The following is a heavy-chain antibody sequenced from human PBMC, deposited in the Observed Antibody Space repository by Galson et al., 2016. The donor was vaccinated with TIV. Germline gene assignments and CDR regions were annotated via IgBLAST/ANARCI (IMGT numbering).Heavy chain of an antibody. Sequence: LRLSCAASGFTFDDYAMHWVRQAPGRGLEWVSSISWNSDTIVYADSMKGRFTISRDNSKNYLYLQMNSLTSDDTALYYCVKGAGRYSRSWYFDYWGQGTLVTVSS. J-gene: IGHJ4*02. D-gene: IGHD6-13*01. CDR2: ISWNSDTI. CDR3: VKGAGRYSRSWYFDY. CDR1: GFTFDDYA. V-gene: IGHV3-9*01.